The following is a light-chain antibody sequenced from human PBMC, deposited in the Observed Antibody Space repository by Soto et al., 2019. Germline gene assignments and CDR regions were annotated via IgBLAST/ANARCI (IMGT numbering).Light chain of an antibody. Sequence: QMTQSPSSVSASVGDRVTITCRASQVISSWLVWFQQKPGKAHNLLIYAAYSLQSGVQSRFSGSGSGTDFSLTIRSLQPEDFATYYCIQDHNYPWTFGQGTKVDIK. CDR3: IQDHNYPWT. CDR2: AAY. V-gene: IGKV1-12*01. CDR1: QVISSW. J-gene: IGKJ1*01.